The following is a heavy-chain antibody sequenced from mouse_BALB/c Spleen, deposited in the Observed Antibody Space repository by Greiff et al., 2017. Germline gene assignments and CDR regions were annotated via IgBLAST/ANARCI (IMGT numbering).Heavy chain of an antibody. CDR3: ARRDYDWAWFAY. D-gene: IGHD2-4*01. J-gene: IGHJ3*01. CDR2: IDPANGNT. V-gene: IGHV14-3*02. CDR1: GFNIKDTY. Sequence: EVQLHQSGAELVKPGASVKLSCTASGFNIKDTYMHWVKQRPEQGLEWIGRIDPANGNTKYDPKFQGKATITADTSSNTAYLQLSSLTSEDTAVYYCARRDYDWAWFAYGGQGTLVTVSA.